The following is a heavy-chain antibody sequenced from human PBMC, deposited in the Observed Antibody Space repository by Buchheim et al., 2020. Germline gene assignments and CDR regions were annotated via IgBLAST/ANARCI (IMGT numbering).Heavy chain of an antibody. V-gene: IGHV3-30*18. CDR1: GFTFSSYG. J-gene: IGHJ4*02. D-gene: IGHD3-10*01. Sequence: QVQLVESGGGVVQPGRSLRLSCAASGFTFSSYGMHWVRQAPGKGLEWVAVISYDGSNKYYADSVKGRFTISRDNSKNTLYLQMNSLRAEDTAVYCCAKDGVLLWFGDQANYYFDYWGQGTL. CDR2: ISYDGSNK. CDR3: AKDGVLLWFGDQANYYFDY.